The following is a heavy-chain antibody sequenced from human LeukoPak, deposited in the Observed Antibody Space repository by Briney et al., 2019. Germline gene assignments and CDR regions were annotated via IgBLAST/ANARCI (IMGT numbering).Heavy chain of an antibody. V-gene: IGHV3-30*02. CDR2: IRYDGSNK. D-gene: IGHD6-13*01. Sequence: GGSLRLSCAASGFTFSSYGMHWVRQAPGKGLEWVAFIRYDGSNKYYADSVKGRFTISRDNSKNTLYLQMNSLRAEDTAVYYCARDTEIAAAGVCFDYWGQGTLVTVSS. CDR1: GFTFSSYG. CDR3: ARDTEIAAAGVCFDY. J-gene: IGHJ4*02.